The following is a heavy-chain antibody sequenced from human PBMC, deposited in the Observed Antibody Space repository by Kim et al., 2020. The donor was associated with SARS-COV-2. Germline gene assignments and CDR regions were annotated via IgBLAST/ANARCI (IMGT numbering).Heavy chain of an antibody. CDR2: ISSSSNYI. Sequence: GGSLRLSCVSSGFIFSSYTMNWVRQAPDKGLEWVSSISSSSNYIYYADSVKGRFTISRDNGKNALFLQMNSLTAEDTAVYYCAREDVGSPINYWGQGTLVTVSS. CDR1: GFIFSSYT. D-gene: IGHD1-26*01. CDR3: AREDVGSPINY. V-gene: IGHV3-21*01. J-gene: IGHJ4*02.